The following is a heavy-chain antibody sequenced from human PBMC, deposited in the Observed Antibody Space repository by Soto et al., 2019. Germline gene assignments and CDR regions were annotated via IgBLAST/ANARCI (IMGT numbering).Heavy chain of an antibody. V-gene: IGHV3-11*01. CDR3: ARRVAAAGSHFDY. CDR1: EFTFSTYA. J-gene: IGHJ4*02. CDR2: ISSSGSTI. D-gene: IGHD6-13*01. Sequence: PGGSLRLSCAASEFTFSTYAMSWVRQAPGKGLEWVSAISSSGSTIYYADSVKGRFTISRDNAKNSLYLQMNSLRAEDTAVYYCARRVAAAGSHFDYWGQGTLVTVSS.